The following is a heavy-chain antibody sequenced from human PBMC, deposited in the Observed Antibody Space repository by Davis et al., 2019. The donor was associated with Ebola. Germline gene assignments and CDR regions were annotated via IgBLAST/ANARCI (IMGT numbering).Heavy chain of an antibody. CDR1: GASISSYY. Sequence: SETLSLTCSVSGASISSYYWSWIRQPPGKGLEWLGYIYYSGTTYYNPSLKSRVSISIDTSKNQFSLQLNSVTAADTAVYYCARELRPDDYGVRDNYYYGMDVWGKGTTVIVSS. V-gene: IGHV4-59*12. CDR2: IYYSGTT. J-gene: IGHJ6*04. D-gene: IGHD4-17*01. CDR3: ARELRPDDYGVRDNYYYGMDV.